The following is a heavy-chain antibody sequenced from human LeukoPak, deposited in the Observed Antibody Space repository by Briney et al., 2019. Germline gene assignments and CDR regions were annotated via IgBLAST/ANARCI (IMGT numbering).Heavy chain of an antibody. D-gene: IGHD3-22*01. CDR2: IYTSGST. Sequence: KSSETLSLTCTVSGGSISSGSYYWSWIRQPAGKGLEWIGRIYTSGSTNYNPSLKSRVTISVDTSKNQFSLKLSSVTAADTAVYYCAREPPFDYDSGGYLTITHAFDIWGQGTMVTVSS. CDR3: AREPPFDYDSGGYLTITHAFDI. V-gene: IGHV4-61*02. CDR1: GGSISSGSYY. J-gene: IGHJ3*02.